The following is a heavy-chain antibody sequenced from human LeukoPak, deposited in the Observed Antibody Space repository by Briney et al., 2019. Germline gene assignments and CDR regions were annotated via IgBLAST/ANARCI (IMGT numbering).Heavy chain of an antibody. J-gene: IGHJ4*02. CDR3: ARGKVGATTFDY. CDR1: GGSISSGDYY. Sequence: PSQTLSLTCTVSGGSISSGDYYWSWIRQPPGKGLEWIGYIYYSGSTYYNPSLKSRVTISVDTFKNQFSLKLSSVTAADTAVYYCARGKVGATTFDYWGQGTLVTVSS. V-gene: IGHV4-30-4*08. CDR2: IYYSGST. D-gene: IGHD1-26*01.